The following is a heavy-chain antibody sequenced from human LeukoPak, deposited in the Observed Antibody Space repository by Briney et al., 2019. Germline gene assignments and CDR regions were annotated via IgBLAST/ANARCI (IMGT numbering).Heavy chain of an antibody. J-gene: IGHJ4*02. CDR1: GFTFSSYA. CDR2: ICGSGGST. CDR3: AKEYSDY. V-gene: IGHV3-23*01. D-gene: IGHD2-15*01. Sequence: GGSLRLSCAASGFTFSSYAMSWVRQAPGKGREWVSAICGSGGSTYYADSGNSRFTIYRDNSKHTLYLQMNSLRAEDTAVYSCAKEYSDYWGQGTLVTVSS.